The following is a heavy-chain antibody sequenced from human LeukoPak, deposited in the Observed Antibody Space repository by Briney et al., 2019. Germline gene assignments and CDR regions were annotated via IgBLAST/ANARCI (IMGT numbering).Heavy chain of an antibody. D-gene: IGHD2-15*01. Sequence: PSETLSLTCAVSGGSISSSNWWSWVRQPPGKGLEWIGEIYHSGSTNYNPSLKSRVTISVDKSKNQFSLKLSSVTAADTAVYYCARTRGYCSGGSCYPRYFDLWGRGTLVTVSS. CDR1: GGSISSSNW. J-gene: IGHJ2*01. CDR2: IYHSGST. V-gene: IGHV4-4*02. CDR3: ARTRGYCSGGSCYPRYFDL.